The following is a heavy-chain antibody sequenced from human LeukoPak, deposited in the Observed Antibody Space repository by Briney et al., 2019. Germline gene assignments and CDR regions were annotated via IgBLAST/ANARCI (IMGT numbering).Heavy chain of an antibody. D-gene: IGHD1-26*01. V-gene: IGHV3-7*01. CDR3: ARWEIRGSAHQLDY. J-gene: IGHJ4*02. CDR2: IKQDGSEK. Sequence: GGSLRLSCAASGFTLSSHWMNWVRQAPGKGLEWVADIKQDGSEKYYVGSVKGRFTISRGNAKNSMYLQMNSLRAEDTAVYYCARWEIRGSAHQLDYWGRGTLVTVSS. CDR1: GFTLSSHW.